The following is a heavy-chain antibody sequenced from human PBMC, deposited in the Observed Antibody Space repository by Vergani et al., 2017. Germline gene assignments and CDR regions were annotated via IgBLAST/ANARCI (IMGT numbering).Heavy chain of an antibody. CDR2: ISGSGGST. V-gene: IGHV3-23*01. CDR1: GFTFSSYA. CDR3: AKDARIQLWYYFDY. D-gene: IGHD5-18*01. Sequence: EVQLLESGGGLVQPGGSLRLSCAASGFTFSSYAMSWVRQAPGKGLEWVSAISGSGGSTYYADSVKGRFTISRDNSKNSLYLQMNSLRTEDTALYYCAKDARIQLWYYFDYWGQGTLVTVSS. J-gene: IGHJ4*02.